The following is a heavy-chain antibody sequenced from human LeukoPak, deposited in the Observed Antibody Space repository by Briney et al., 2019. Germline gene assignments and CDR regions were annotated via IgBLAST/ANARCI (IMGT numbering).Heavy chain of an antibody. V-gene: IGHV3-23*01. J-gene: IGHJ4*02. D-gene: IGHD3-22*01. CDR1: GFTFSSYA. CDR3: AKWGSFYYYDSSGYPDY. Sequence: GGSLRLSCAASGFTFSSYAMSWVRQAPGKGLEWVSGISGSGDRTYYADSVKGRFTISRDNSKNTLYLQMNSLRVEDTAVYYCAKWGSFYYYDSSGYPDYWGQGSPVTVSS. CDR2: ISGSGDRT.